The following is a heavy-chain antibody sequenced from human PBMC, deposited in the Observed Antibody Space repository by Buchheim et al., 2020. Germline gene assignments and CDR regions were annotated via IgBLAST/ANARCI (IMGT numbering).Heavy chain of an antibody. J-gene: IGHJ4*02. V-gene: IGHV3-30-3*01. CDR1: GFTFSSYA. CDR3: ARGIQLWSSLDY. Sequence: QVQLVESGGGVVQPGRSLRLSCAASGFTFSSYAMHWVRQAPGKGLEWVAVISYDGSNKYYADSVKGRFTISRDNSKNTLYLQMNSPRAEDTAVYYCARGIQLWSSLDYWGQGTL. CDR2: ISYDGSNK. D-gene: IGHD5-18*01.